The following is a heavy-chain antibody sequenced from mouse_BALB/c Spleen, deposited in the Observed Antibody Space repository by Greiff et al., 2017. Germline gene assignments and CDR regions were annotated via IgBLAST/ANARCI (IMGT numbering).Heavy chain of an antibody. Sequence: EVKLVESGGGLVQPGGSLRLSCATSGFTFTDYYMSWVRQPPGKALEWLGFIRNKANGYTTEYSASVKGRFTISRDNSQSILYLQMNTLRAEDSATYYCAREYGNYVVSWFAYWGQGTLVTVSA. CDR1: GFTFTDYY. J-gene: IGHJ3*01. CDR3: AREYGNYVVSWFAY. CDR2: IRNKANGYTT. D-gene: IGHD2-10*02. V-gene: IGHV7-3*02.